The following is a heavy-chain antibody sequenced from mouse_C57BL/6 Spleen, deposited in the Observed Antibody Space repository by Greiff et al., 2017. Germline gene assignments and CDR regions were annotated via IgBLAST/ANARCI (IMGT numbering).Heavy chain of an antibody. CDR1: GYTFTSYW. J-gene: IGHJ2*01. V-gene: IGHV1-55*01. CDR2: IYPGSGST. D-gene: IGHD2-4*01. CDR3: ARSGDYGGGVFDY. Sequence: VQLQQPGAELVKPGASVKMSCKASGYTFTSYWITWVKQRPGQGLEWIGDIYPGSGSTNYNEKFKSKATLTVDTSSSTAYMQLSSLTSEDSAVYYCARSGDYGGGVFDYWGQGTTLTVSS.